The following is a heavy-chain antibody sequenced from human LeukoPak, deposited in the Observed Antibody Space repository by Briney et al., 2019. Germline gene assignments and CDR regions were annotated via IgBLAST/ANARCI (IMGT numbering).Heavy chain of an antibody. D-gene: IGHD2-2*01. Sequence: ASVKVSCKASGYTFTGYYMHWVRQAPGQGLEWMGWISTYNGNTDYAQKFRGRVTMTTDTSTSTAYMELRSLTSDDTAVYYCARDREYCTSTICPVDYWGQGSLVTVSS. V-gene: IGHV1-18*04. CDR1: GYTFTGYY. J-gene: IGHJ4*02. CDR2: ISTYNGNT. CDR3: ARDREYCTSTICPVDY.